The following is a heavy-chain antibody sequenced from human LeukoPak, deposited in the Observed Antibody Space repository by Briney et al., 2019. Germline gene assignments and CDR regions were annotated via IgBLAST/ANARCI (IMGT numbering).Heavy chain of an antibody. D-gene: IGHD6-13*01. Sequence: TLSLTCTVSGGSISGGGYYWSWIRQHPGKGLEWIGYIYYSGSTYYNPSLKSRVTISVDTSKNQFSLKLSSVTAADTAVYYCARSISAAGTFFDYWGQGTLVTVSS. CDR3: ARSISAAGTFFDY. CDR2: IYYSGST. V-gene: IGHV4-31*03. CDR1: GGSISGGGYY. J-gene: IGHJ4*02.